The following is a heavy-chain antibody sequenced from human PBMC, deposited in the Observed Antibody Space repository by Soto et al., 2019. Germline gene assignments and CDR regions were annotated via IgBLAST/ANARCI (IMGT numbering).Heavy chain of an antibody. Sequence: EVQLLESGGGLVQPGGSLRLSCAASGFTFSSYAMSWVRQAPGKGLEWVSTISGSGGSTYYADSVKGRFTISRDNSKDTRYLQMNSLRAEDTAVYSGAKGCRYFDYLGQGTLVTVSS. CDR3: AKGCRYFDY. CDR2: ISGSGGST. J-gene: IGHJ4*02. CDR1: GFTFSSYA. V-gene: IGHV3-23*01.